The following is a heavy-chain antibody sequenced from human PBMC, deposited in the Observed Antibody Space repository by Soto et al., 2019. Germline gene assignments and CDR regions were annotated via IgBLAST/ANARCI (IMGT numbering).Heavy chain of an antibody. J-gene: IGHJ6*02. V-gene: IGHV1-2*02. D-gene: IGHD1-26*01. CDR1: GYTFTGYY. CDR3: AKGGAIVAAGTRVYLYNAMDV. CDR2: INPNSGDT. Sequence: QVQLVQSGTEVKRPGDSVKVSCKASGYTFTGYYVHWVRQAPGQGLGWMGWINPNSGDTYLAQRFQGRVTMNRDTSIGTAYMELRGLPSADTAEYYCAKGGAIVAAGTRVYLYNAMDVWGQGTTVTVSS.